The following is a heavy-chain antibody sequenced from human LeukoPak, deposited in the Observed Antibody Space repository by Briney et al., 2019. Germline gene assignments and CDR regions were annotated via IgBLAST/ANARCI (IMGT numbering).Heavy chain of an antibody. D-gene: IGHD4-11*01. CDR3: ARVNYSPGRGDNWFDP. Sequence: SQTLSLTCTVSGGSISSGSYYWSWIRQPAGKGLEWIGRIYTSGSTNYNPSLKSRVTISVDTSKNQFSLKLSSVTAADTAVYYCARVNYSPGRGDNWFDPWGQGTLVTVSS. V-gene: IGHV4-61*02. J-gene: IGHJ5*02. CDR2: IYTSGST. CDR1: GGSISSGSYY.